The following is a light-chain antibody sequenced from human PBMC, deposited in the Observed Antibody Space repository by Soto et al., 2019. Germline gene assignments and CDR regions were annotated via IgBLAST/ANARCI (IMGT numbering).Light chain of an antibody. CDR2: DVT. Sequence: QSALTQPRSVSGSPGQSVTISCTGTSSDVGGYNYVSWYQQHPGRAPKFMIYDVTKRPSGVPDRFSGSKSGNTASLTISWLQVEDEADYYCCSYAGSYFVFGTGTKLTVL. CDR1: SSDVGGYNY. CDR3: CSYAGSYFV. V-gene: IGLV2-11*01. J-gene: IGLJ1*01.